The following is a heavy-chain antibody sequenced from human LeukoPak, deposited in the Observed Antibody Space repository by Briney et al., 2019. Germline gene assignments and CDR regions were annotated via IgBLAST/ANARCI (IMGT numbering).Heavy chain of an antibody. J-gene: IGHJ4*02. Sequence: GGSLRLSCAASGFTFSSYSMNWVRQAPGKGLEWVSSISSSSSYIYYADSVKGRFTISRDNAKNSLYLQMNSLRAEDTAVYYCARDQTRITIFGVVILPFDYWGQGTLVTASS. CDR1: GFTFSSYS. CDR3: ARDQTRITIFGVVILPFDY. V-gene: IGHV3-21*01. CDR2: ISSSSSYI. D-gene: IGHD3-3*01.